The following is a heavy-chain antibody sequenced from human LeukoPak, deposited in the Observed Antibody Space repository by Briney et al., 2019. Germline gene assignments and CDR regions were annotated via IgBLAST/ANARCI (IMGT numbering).Heavy chain of an antibody. J-gene: IGHJ4*02. V-gene: IGHV4-34*01. D-gene: IGHD5-18*01. CDR1: GGSFSGYY. CDR2: INHSGST. Sequence: PSETLSLTCAVYGGSFSGYYWSWIRQPPGKGLEWIGEINHSGSTNYNPSLKSRVTISVDTSKNQFSLKLSSVTAADTAVYYCARGGGYSYGYPYFDYWGQGTLVTVSS. CDR3: ARGGGYSYGYPYFDY.